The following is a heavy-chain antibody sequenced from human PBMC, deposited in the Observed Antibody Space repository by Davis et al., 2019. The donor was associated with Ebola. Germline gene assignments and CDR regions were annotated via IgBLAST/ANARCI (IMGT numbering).Heavy chain of an antibody. Sequence: SETLSLTCTVSGGSISSYYWGWIRQPPGKGLEWIGHIYYSGSTNYNPSLKSRVTISVDTSKNQFSLKLSSVTAADTAVYYCARPLNSGSDGYFQHWGQGTLVTVSS. CDR1: GGSISSYY. J-gene: IGHJ1*01. V-gene: IGHV4-59*08. CDR2: IYYSGST. CDR3: ARPLNSGSDGYFQH. D-gene: IGHD1-26*01.